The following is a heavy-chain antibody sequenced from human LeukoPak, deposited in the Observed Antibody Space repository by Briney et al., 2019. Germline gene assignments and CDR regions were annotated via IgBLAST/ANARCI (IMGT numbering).Heavy chain of an antibody. D-gene: IGHD4-17*01. CDR2: IYYSGST. Sequence: NPSETLSLTCAVSGGSISSGGYSWSWIRQHPGKGLEWIGDIYYSGSTYHSPSLKSRISISVDTSKNRFSLKLSSVTAADTAVYFCTRGRTYGDYSGFGYWGQGTLVTVSS. J-gene: IGHJ4*02. CDR3: TRGRTYGDYSGFGY. CDR1: GGSISSGGYS. V-gene: IGHV4-31*11.